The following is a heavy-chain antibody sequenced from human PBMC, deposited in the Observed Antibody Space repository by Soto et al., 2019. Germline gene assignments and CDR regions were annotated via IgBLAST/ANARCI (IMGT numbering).Heavy chain of an antibody. V-gene: IGHV4-34*01. D-gene: IGHD2-15*01. CDR1: GGSFSGYY. Sequence: QVQLQQWGAGLLKPSETLSLTCAVYGGSFSGYYWSWIRQPPGKGLEWIGEINHSGSTNYNPSLKSRVTISVDTSRNQFCLKPSSVTAEDPAVYYCARAAPRYCSGGSCYPGREYWGQRTLVTVS. CDR3: ARAAPRYCSGGSCYPGREY. J-gene: IGHJ4*02. CDR2: INHSGST.